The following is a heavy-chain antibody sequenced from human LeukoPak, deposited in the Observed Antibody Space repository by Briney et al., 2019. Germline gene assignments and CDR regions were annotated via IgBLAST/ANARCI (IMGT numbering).Heavy chain of an antibody. Sequence: PGGSLRFSCAASGFTFSSYSMNWVRQAPGKGLEWVSSISSSSTYIYYADSVKGRFTISRDNAKNSLYLQMNSLRAEDTAVYYCAREAGVVAGVDYWGQGTLVTVSS. CDR2: ISSSSTYI. CDR3: AREAGVVAGVDY. CDR1: GFTFSSYS. D-gene: IGHD6-19*01. J-gene: IGHJ4*02. V-gene: IGHV3-21*01.